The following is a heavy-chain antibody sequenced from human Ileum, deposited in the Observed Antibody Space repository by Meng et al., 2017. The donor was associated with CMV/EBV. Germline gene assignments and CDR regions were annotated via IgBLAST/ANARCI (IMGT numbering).Heavy chain of an antibody. D-gene: IGHD3-16*01. J-gene: IGHJ4*02. Sequence: QITLNESGPTVGNPTHTPTLTFTLSGFSFTRGSGVGWIRQPPGKALEWLAVVFWDGDKHYSPSVKGRLTIIKDTSKNVVFLTMTNMDPVDTGTYYCARTAKARTSYYDTYDYWGQGTLVTVSS. CDR2: VFWDGDK. CDR1: GFSFTRGSG. V-gene: IGHV2-5*02. CDR3: ARTAKARTSYYDTYDY.